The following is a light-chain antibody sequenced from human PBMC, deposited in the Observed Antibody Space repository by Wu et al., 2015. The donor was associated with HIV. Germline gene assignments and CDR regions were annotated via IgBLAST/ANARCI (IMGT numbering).Light chain of an antibody. CDR1: QSLSTS. CDR2: DIS. Sequence: EIVLTQSPATLSLSPGERATLSCRASQSLSTSLAWYQHKPGQPPRLLIYDISNRANGIPARFSGGGSGTDFTLTISSLESEDFAVYYCQHRRSWPLTFGGGTKLAIK. CDR3: QHRRSWPLT. V-gene: IGKV3-11*01. J-gene: IGKJ4*01.